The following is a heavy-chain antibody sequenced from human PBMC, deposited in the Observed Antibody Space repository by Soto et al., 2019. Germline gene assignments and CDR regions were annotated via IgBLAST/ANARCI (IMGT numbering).Heavy chain of an antibody. V-gene: IGHV4-59*08. Sequence: SETLSLTCTVSGGSISSYYWSWIRQPPGKGLEWIGYIYYSGSTNYNPSLKSRVTISVDTSKNQFSLKLSSVTAADTAVYYCARLRDYVILTGYYSPPFDFWGQGSLVTVSS. D-gene: IGHD3-9*01. CDR3: ARLRDYVILTGYYSPPFDF. CDR1: GGSISSYY. CDR2: IYYSGST. J-gene: IGHJ4*02.